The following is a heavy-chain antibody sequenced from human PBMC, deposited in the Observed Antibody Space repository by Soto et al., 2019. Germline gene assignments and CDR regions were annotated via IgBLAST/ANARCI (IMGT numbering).Heavy chain of an antibody. CDR1: GGSISSYY. Sequence: SETLSLTCTVSGGSISSYYWSWFRQPPGKGLEWIGYIYYSGSTNYNPSLKSRVTISVDTSKNQFSLKLSSVTAADTAVYYCARATVHYYYGMDVWGKGTTVTVSS. J-gene: IGHJ6*04. V-gene: IGHV4-59*01. CDR2: IYYSGST. CDR3: ARATVHYYYGMDV. D-gene: IGHD4-17*01.